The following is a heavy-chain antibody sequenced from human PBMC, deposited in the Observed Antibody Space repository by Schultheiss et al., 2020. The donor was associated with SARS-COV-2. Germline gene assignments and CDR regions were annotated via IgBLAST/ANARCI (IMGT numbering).Heavy chain of an antibody. D-gene: IGHD6-13*01. J-gene: IGHJ6*02. CDR2: LSYDGSNK. CDR3: AKIAAAGYYYGMDV. V-gene: IGHV3-30*18. CDR1: GFTFSDYY. Sequence: GGSLRLSCAASGFTFSDYYMSWIRQAPGKGLEWVAVLSYDGSNKCCADSVKGRFTISRDNSKNTLYLQMNSLRAEDTAVYYCAKIAAAGYYYGMDVWGQGTTVTVSS.